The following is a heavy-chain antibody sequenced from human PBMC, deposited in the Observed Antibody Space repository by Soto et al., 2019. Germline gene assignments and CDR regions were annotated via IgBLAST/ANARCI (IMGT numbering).Heavy chain of an antibody. CDR2: IGGRGNSA. D-gene: IGHD5-12*01. Sequence: GGSRRLACGASGFIFTNYAMNWVRQAPGKGLEWVSVIGGRGNSAYYADSVQGRFTISRDNSKNTLSLQMSSLTADDTAIYYCAREGRGSFAFWGRGTMVSV. CDR3: AREGRGSFAF. V-gene: IGHV3-23*01. CDR1: GFIFTNYA. J-gene: IGHJ3*01.